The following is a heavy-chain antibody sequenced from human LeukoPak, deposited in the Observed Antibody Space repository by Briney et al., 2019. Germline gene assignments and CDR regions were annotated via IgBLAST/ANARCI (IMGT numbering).Heavy chain of an antibody. CDR1: GGSISSYY. CDR3: ARAPYSSYGDY. V-gene: IGHV4-59*12. CDR2: IYHTGDT. J-gene: IGHJ4*02. Sequence: SETPSLTCTVSGGSISSYYWSWIRQPPGKGLEWIGYIYHTGDTYYNPSLKGRVTISVDRSKNQFSLKLTSVTAADTAVYYCARAPYSSYGDYWGQGALVTVSS. D-gene: IGHD3-22*01.